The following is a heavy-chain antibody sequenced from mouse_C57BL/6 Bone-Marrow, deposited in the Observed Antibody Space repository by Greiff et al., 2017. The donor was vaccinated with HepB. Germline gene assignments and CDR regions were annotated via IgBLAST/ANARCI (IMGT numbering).Heavy chain of an antibody. V-gene: IGHV14-1*01. D-gene: IGHD1-1*01. CDR1: GFNIKDYY. CDR2: IDPEDGDT. J-gene: IGHJ4*01. CDR3: TLFITTVVGAMDY. Sequence: EVHLVESGAELVRPGASVKLSCTASGFNIKDYYMHWVKQRPEQGLEWIGRIDPEDGDTEYAPKFQGKATMTADTSSNTAYLQLSSLTSEDTAVYYCTLFITTVVGAMDYWGQGTSVTVSS.